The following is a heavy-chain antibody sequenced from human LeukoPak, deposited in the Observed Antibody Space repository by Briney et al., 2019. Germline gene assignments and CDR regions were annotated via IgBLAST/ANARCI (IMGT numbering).Heavy chain of an antibody. D-gene: IGHD3-22*01. V-gene: IGHV1-18*01. CDR3: AREKDYDSSGYYYIRAPLDY. Sequence: GASVKVSCKASGYTFTSYGISWVRQAPGQGLEWMGWISAYNGNTNYAQKLQGRVTMTPDTSTSTAYMELRSLRSDDTAVYYCAREKDYDSSGYYYIRAPLDYWGQGTLVTVSS. J-gene: IGHJ4*02. CDR1: GYTFTSYG. CDR2: ISAYNGNT.